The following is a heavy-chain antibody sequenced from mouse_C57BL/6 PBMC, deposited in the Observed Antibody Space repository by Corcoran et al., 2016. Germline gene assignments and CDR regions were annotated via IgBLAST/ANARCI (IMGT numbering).Heavy chain of an antibody. CDR2: INTYSGVP. Sequence: QIQLVQSGPELKKPGETVKISCKASGYTFTTYGMSWVKQAPGKGLKWMGWINTYSGVPTYADDFKGRFAFSLETSASTAYLQNNNLKNEDTATYFCARWGDGYYGFAYWGQGTLVTVSA. CDR1: GYTFTTYG. D-gene: IGHD2-3*01. J-gene: IGHJ3*01. V-gene: IGHV9-3*01. CDR3: ARWGDGYYGFAY.